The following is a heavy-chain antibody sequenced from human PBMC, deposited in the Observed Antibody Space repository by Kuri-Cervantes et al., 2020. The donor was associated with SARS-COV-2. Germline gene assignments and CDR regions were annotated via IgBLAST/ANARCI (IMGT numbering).Heavy chain of an antibody. J-gene: IGHJ4*02. V-gene: IGHV5-51*01. CDR1: GYSFTSYW. CDR3: ARGVVPADIPDY. Sequence: KVSCKGSGYSFTSYWIGWVRQMPGKGLEGMGIIYPGDSDTRYSPSFQGQVTISADRSISTAYPQWSSLKASDTVMYYCARGVVPADIPDYWGQGTLVTVSS. CDR2: IYPGDSDT. D-gene: IGHD2-2*02.